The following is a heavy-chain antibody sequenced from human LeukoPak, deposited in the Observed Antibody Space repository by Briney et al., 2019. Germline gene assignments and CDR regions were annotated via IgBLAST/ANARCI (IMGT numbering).Heavy chain of an antibody. CDR1: GFTFSYHW. CDR2: IKNDGAVK. Sequence: GGSLRLSCAASGFTFSYHWMTWVRQAPGKGLEWVANIKNDGAVKNYVDSVKGRFTISRDSAKNSLYLQMNSLRAEDTAVYYCARDGYSFGHDFDYWGQGTLVTVSS. V-gene: IGHV3-7*01. J-gene: IGHJ4*02. D-gene: IGHD5-18*01. CDR3: ARDGYSFGHDFDY.